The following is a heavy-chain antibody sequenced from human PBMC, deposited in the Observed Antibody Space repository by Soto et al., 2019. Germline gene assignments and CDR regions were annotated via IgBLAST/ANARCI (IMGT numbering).Heavy chain of an antibody. Sequence: GGFLRLSCAASGFTFSSYAMHWVRQAPGKGLEWVAVISYDGSNKYYADSVKGRFTISRDNSKNTLYLQMNSLRAKDTAVYYCAREEGYYGSGSYYKRGYYYYYGMDVWGQGTTVTVSS. V-gene: IGHV3-30-3*01. CDR1: GFTFSSYA. CDR3: AREEGYYGSGSYYKRGYYYYYGMDV. CDR2: ISYDGSNK. J-gene: IGHJ6*02. D-gene: IGHD3-10*01.